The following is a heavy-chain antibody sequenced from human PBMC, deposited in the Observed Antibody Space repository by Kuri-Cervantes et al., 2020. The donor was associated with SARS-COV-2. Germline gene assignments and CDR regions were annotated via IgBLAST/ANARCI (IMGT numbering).Heavy chain of an antibody. Sequence: GGSLRLSCAASGFTFSSYGMHWVRQAPGKGLEWVAFIRYDGSNKYYADSVKGRFTISRDNSKNTLYLQMNSLRAEDTAVYYCAKEVEQLVPWFDPWGQEPWSPSPQ. V-gene: IGHV3-30*02. J-gene: IGHJ5*02. CDR3: AKEVEQLVPWFDP. D-gene: IGHD6-6*01. CDR1: GFTFSSYG. CDR2: IRYDGSNK.